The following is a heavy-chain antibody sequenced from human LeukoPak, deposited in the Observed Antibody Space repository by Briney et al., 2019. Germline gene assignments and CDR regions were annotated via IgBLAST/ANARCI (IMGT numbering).Heavy chain of an antibody. Sequence: GGSLRLSCAASGFAFSLSGISWVRQAPGRGLEWISCISGSGRTTYYADSVRGRFTISRDNSRNTVFLQLNSLRAEDTAVYYCAKDKDPGDDLAARYDYYYFYGVDVWGQGTTVTVSS. J-gene: IGHJ6*02. V-gene: IGHV3-23*01. CDR2: ISGSGRTT. CDR1: GFAFSLSG. D-gene: IGHD4-17*01. CDR3: AKDKDPGDDLAARYDYYYFYGVDV.